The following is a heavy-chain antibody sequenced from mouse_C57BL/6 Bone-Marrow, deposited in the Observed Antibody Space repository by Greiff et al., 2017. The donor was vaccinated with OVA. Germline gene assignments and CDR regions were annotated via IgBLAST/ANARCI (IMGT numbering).Heavy chain of an antibody. CDR3: AREDYPYAMDY. J-gene: IGHJ4*01. CDR1: GYTFTSYW. V-gene: IGHV1-50*01. CDR2: IDPSDSYT. Sequence: QVQLQQPGAELVKPGASVKLSCKASGYTFTSYWMQWVKQRPGQGLAWIGEIDPSDSYTNYNQKFKGKATLTVDTSSSTAYMQLSSLTSEDSAVYDCAREDYPYAMDYWGQGTSVTVSS. D-gene: IGHD2-4*01.